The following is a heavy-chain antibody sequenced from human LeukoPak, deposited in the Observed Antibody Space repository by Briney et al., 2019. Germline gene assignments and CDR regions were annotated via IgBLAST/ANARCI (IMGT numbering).Heavy chain of an antibody. CDR1: GGSFSGYY. J-gene: IGHJ6*03. D-gene: IGHD3-22*01. CDR3: ARYYYDSSGYHGTYYYYYMDV. CDR2: INHSGST. V-gene: IGHV4-34*01. Sequence: SETLSLTCAVYGGSFSGYYWSWIRQPPGKGLEWIGEINHSGSTNYNPSLKSRVTISVDTSKNQFSLKLSSVTAADTAVYYCARYYYDSSGYHGTYYYYYMDVWGKGTTVTVSS.